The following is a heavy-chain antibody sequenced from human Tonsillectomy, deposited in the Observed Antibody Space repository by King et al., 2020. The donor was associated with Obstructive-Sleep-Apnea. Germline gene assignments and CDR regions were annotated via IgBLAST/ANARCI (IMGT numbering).Heavy chain of an antibody. Sequence: VQLVESGGGVVQPGRSLRLSCAASGFTFSTYAMHWVRQAPGKGLEWVAVISYDGSNKYYADSVKGRFTISRDNSKNTLYLQMNSLRAEDTAVYYCAREGPTYDILTGYFVYWGQGTLVTVSS. D-gene: IGHD3-9*01. CDR1: GFTFSTYA. CDR2: ISYDGSNK. J-gene: IGHJ4*02. CDR3: AREGPTYDILTGYFVY. V-gene: IGHV3-30*04.